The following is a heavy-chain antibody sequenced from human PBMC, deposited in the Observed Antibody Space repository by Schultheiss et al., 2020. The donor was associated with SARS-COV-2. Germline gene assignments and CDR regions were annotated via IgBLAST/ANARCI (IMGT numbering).Heavy chain of an antibody. Sequence: SETLSLTFTVSGGSISSYYWSWIRQPAGKGLEYIGRIYNTGSTNYNPSLKSRVTMSVDTSKNQFSLKLSSVTAADTAIYYCVRTIVSGTRGAFDIWGQGTMVTVSS. V-gene: IGHV4-4*07. CDR3: VRTIVSGTRGAFDI. CDR1: GGSISSYY. D-gene: IGHD6-19*01. J-gene: IGHJ3*02. CDR2: IYNTGST.